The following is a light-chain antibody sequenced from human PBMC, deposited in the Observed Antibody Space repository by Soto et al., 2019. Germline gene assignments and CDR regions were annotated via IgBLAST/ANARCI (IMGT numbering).Light chain of an antibody. J-gene: IGKJ1*01. CDR2: GAS. V-gene: IGKV3-20*01. Sequence: PGERATVSCRASQRVNSAYLAWYQQKPGRAPRLLISGASSRATGIPDRFSGSGSETDFTLSISRLEPEDFAVYYCQQYGSTPRTFGQGTKVEVK. CDR3: QQYGSTPRT. CDR1: QRVNSAY.